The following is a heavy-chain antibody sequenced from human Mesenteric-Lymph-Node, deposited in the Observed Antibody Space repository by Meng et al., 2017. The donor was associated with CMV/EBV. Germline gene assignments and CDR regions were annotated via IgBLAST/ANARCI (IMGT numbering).Heavy chain of an antibody. CDR2: IKQDGSEK. Sequence: GESLKISCAASGFTFSSYWMSWVRQAPGKGLEGVANIKQDGSEKYYVDSVKGRFTISRDNAKNSLYLQMNSLRAEDTAVYYCAKAHESSSWTTDYWGQGTLVTVSS. CDR3: AKAHESSSWTTDY. CDR1: GFTFSSYW. V-gene: IGHV3-7*01. D-gene: IGHD6-13*01. J-gene: IGHJ4*02.